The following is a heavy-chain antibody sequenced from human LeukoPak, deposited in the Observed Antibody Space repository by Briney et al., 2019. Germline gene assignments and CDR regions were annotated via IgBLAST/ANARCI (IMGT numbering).Heavy chain of an antibody. Sequence: SETLSLTCAVYGGSFRGYYWSWIRQPPGKGLEWIGEINHSGSTNYNPSLKSRVTISVDTSKNQFSLKLSSVTAADTAVYYCARATRTYYGSGSYEDYWGQGTLVTVSS. CDR1: GGSFRGYY. J-gene: IGHJ4*02. CDR3: ARATRTYYGSGSYEDY. CDR2: INHSGST. V-gene: IGHV4-34*01. D-gene: IGHD3-10*01.